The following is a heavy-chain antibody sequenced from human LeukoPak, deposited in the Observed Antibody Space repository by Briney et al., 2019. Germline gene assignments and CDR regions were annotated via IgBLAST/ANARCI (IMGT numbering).Heavy chain of an antibody. J-gene: IGHJ4*02. D-gene: IGHD1-26*01. CDR1: GGSISSGDYY. V-gene: IGHV4-30-4*08. CDR3: ARDGRTVGALDY. Sequence: SQTLSLTCTVSGGSISSGDYYWSWIRQPPGKGLEWIGYIYYSGSTYYNPSLKSRVTISVDTSKNQFSLKLSSVTAADTAVYYCARDGRTVGALDYWGQGTLVTVSS. CDR2: IYYSGST.